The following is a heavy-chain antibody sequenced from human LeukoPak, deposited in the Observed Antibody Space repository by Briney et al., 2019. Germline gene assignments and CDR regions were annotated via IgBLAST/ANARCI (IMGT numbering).Heavy chain of an antibody. CDR1: GGPISSGGHS. D-gene: IGHD6-19*01. Sequence: PSETLSLTCAVSGGPISSGGHSWNWIRQPQGRGLEWIGYIYNSGSAYSNPSLKSRVTISVDLSKNQFSLKINSVTAADTAVYYCATEAVVGSDGFDYWGQGTLVTVSS. J-gene: IGHJ4*02. CDR3: ATEAVVGSDGFDY. CDR2: IYNSGSA. V-gene: IGHV4-30-2*01.